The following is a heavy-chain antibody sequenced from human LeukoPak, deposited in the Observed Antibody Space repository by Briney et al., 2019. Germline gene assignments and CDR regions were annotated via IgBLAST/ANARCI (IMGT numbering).Heavy chain of an antibody. D-gene: IGHD2-2*01. J-gene: IGHJ6*03. CDR1: GFTFDDYG. CDR2: INWNGGST. CDR3: ARRGYCSSTSCPSYYMDV. Sequence: GGSLRLSCAASGFTFDDYGMSWVRQAPGKGLEWDSGINWNGGSTGYADSVKGRFTISRDNAKNSLYLQMNSLRAEDTALYYCARRGYCSSTSCPSYYMDVWGKGTTVTVSS. V-gene: IGHV3-20*04.